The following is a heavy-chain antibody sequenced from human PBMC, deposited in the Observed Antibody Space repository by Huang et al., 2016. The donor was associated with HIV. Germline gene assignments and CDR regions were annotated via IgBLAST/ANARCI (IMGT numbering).Heavy chain of an antibody. V-gene: IGHV3-53*01. Sequence: EVQLVESGGGLIQPGGSLRLSCAASGFTVSTNYMTWVRQAPGKGMEGVSRIYSGGTTYYADSVKGRCTISRDDSENTLYLHMTSLRAGDTAVYYCAKEGDTGAALGYWGQGTLVTVS. CDR2: IYSGGTT. D-gene: IGHD2-8*02. CDR3: AKEGDTGAALGY. CDR1: GFTVSTNY. J-gene: IGHJ4*02.